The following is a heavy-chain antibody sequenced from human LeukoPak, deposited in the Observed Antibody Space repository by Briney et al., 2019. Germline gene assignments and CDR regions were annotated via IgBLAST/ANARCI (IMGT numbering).Heavy chain of an antibody. CDR1: GVTVGNNY. Sequence: GGSLRLSCAASGVTVGNNYMIWVRQAPGEGLEWVSRIYSGGATNYADSVKGRFTISRDSSKNTLFLQLNSLRAEDTAVYYCARXPSAVALGTYGWGQGTLVTVSS. V-gene: IGHV3-66*01. CDR2: IYSGGAT. J-gene: IGHJ4*02. CDR3: ARXPSAVALGTYG. D-gene: IGHD6-13*01.